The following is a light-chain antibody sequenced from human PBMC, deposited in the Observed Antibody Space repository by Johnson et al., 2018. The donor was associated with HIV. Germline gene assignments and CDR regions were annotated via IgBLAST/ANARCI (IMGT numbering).Light chain of an antibody. V-gene: IGLV1-51*01. Sequence: QAVLTQPPSVSAAPGQKVTISCSGSSSNIGNNYVSWYQQLPGTAPKLLIYDNNKRPSGIPDRFSGSKSGTSATLGITGLQTGDEADYYCETWDSRLSGYYGFGSGTRLTVL. CDR3: ETWDSRLSGYYG. J-gene: IGLJ1*01. CDR2: DNN. CDR1: SSNIGNNY.